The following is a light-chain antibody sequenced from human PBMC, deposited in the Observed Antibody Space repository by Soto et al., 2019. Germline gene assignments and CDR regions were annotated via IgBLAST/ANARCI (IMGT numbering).Light chain of an antibody. CDR2: AAS. V-gene: IGKV3-15*01. J-gene: IGKJ3*01. CDR1: QSVSSH. Sequence: EIVMTQSPATLSVSPEERATHSCRASQSVSSHLAGYLQKHGQAPRLLIYAASTRATGIPARFSGRGSGTEFTLTISSLPYKDFAGYYCQQYSIWPPPTFGPGNTVDIE. CDR3: QQYSIWPPPT.